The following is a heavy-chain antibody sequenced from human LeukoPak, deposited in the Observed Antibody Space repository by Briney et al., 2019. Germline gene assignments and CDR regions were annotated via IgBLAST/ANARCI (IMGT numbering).Heavy chain of an antibody. Sequence: NASETLSLTCTVSGGSISSYYWSWIRQPLGKGLEWIGYIYYSGSTNYNSSLKSRVTISVDTSKNQFSLKLSSVTAADTAVYYCARANDFTYYYYMDVWGKGTTVTVSS. CDR1: GGSISSYY. CDR3: ARANDFTYYYYMDV. V-gene: IGHV4-59*01. CDR2: IYYSGST. D-gene: IGHD3-3*01. J-gene: IGHJ6*03.